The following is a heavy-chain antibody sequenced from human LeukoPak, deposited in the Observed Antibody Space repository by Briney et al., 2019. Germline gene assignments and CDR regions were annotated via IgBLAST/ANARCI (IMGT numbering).Heavy chain of an antibody. J-gene: IGHJ4*02. D-gene: IGHD3-3*01. Sequence: GGSLRLSCAASGFTFSDYWMSWVRQAPGKGLEWVANIKQDGSAKFYVDSVKGRFTISKDNAKNSLYPQMNSLRAEDTAVYYCARFPLDWSVSPKYFDYWGQGTLVTVSS. V-gene: IGHV3-7*01. CDR3: ARFPLDWSVSPKYFDY. CDR1: GFTFSDYW. CDR2: IKQDGSAK.